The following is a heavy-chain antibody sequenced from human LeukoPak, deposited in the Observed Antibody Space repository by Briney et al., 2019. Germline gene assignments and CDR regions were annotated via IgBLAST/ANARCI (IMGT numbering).Heavy chain of an antibody. CDR1: GYTFTSYY. CDR3: ARGWGAHSSGYENDAFDI. J-gene: IGHJ3*02. V-gene: IGHV1-2*02. D-gene: IGHD3-22*01. Sequence: ASVKVSCKASGYTFTSYYMHWVRQAPGQGLEWMGWINPNSGGTNYAQKFQGRVTMTRDTSISTAYMELSRLRSDDTAVYYCARGWGAHSSGYENDAFDIWGQGTMVTVSS. CDR2: INPNSGGT.